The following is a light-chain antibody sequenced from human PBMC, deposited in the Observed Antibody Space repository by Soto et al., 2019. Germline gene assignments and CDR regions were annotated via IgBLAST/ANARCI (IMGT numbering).Light chain of an antibody. J-gene: IGLJ3*02. Sequence: QSVLTQPPSASGTPGQRVTISCSGSFSNIRSYNVIWYQQLPGAAPKLLIFGNNQRPSGVPDRFSDSKSGTSASLAISGLQAEDEADYYCATWDDSLSGFWVFGGGTKVTVL. CDR2: GNN. V-gene: IGLV1-44*01. CDR1: FSNIRSYN. CDR3: ATWDDSLSGFWV.